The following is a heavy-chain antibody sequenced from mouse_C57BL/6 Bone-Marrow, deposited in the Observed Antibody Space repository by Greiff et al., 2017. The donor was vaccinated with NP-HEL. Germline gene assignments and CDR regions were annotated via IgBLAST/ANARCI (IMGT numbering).Heavy chain of an antibody. J-gene: IGHJ2*01. V-gene: IGHV1-64*01. CDR1: GYTFTSYW. CDR2: IHPNSGST. CDR3: AHYYAYYFDY. D-gene: IGHD1-2*01. Sequence: QVQLKQPGAELVKPGASVKLSCKASGYTFTSYWLHWVKQRPGQGLEWIGMIHPNSGSTNYNEKFKSKATLTVDKSSSTAYMQLSSLTSEDSAVYYCAHYYAYYFDYWGQGTTLTVSS.